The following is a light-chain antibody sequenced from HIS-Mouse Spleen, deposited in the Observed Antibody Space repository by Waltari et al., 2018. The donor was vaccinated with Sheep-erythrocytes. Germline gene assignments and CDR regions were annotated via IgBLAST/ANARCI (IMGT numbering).Light chain of an antibody. Sequence: SYELTQPPSVSVSPGQTARITCSGDALPKQYAYWYQQKPGQAPVLVIYKDSERPSGIPERFSGSSSGTTVTLTISGVQAEDEADYYCQSADSSGTYEGVVFGGGTKLNVL. CDR1: ALPKQY. CDR3: QSADSSGTYEGVV. J-gene: IGLJ2*01. V-gene: IGLV3-25*03. CDR2: KDS.